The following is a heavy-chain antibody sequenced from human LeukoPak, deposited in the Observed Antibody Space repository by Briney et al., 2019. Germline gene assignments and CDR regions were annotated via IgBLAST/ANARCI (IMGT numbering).Heavy chain of an antibody. J-gene: IGHJ4*02. D-gene: IGHD6-6*01. V-gene: IGHV3-7*01. Sequence: GGCLRLSCAASGFNFGSHWMSWVRQAPGKGLEWVANIDQYGDEIYYVDSVGGRFTISRDNAKSSLYLQLNAVRPEDAAVYYCVGRYSSSSETDFDYWGQGTLVTVSS. CDR1: GFNFGSHW. CDR2: IDQYGDEI. CDR3: VGRYSSSSETDFDY.